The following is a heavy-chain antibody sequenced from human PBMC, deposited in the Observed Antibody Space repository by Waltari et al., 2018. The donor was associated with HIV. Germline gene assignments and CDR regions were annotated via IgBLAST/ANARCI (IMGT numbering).Heavy chain of an antibody. CDR1: GGSISSSSYY. CDR2: IYYSGST. D-gene: IGHD4-17*01. J-gene: IGHJ3*02. V-gene: IGHV4-39*07. Sequence: QLQLQESGPGLVKPSETLSLTCTVSGGSISSSSYYWGWIRQPPGKGLEWIGSIYYSGSTYSNPSLKSRVTISVDTSKNQFSLKLSSVTAADTAVYYCARAAVSPQSTVVTPGGAFDIWGQGTMVTVSS. CDR3: ARAAVSPQSTVVTPGGAFDI.